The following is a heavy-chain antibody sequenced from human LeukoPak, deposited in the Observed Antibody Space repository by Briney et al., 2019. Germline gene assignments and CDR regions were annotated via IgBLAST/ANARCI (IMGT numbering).Heavy chain of an antibody. D-gene: IGHD5-24*01. J-gene: IGHJ4*02. CDR1: GFTFSNYG. V-gene: IGHV3-30*03. CDR3: ASLQRDGYNHFDY. Sequence: GGSLRLSCAASGFTFSNYGMHWVRQAPGKGLEWVAVISDDGGNKYYADSVKGRFTISRDNSKNALYLQMNSLRAEDTAVYYCASLQRDGYNHFDYWGQGTLVTVSS. CDR2: ISDDGGNK.